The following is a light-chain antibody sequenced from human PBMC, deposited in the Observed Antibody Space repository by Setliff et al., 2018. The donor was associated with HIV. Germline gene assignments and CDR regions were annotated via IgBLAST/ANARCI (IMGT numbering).Light chain of an antibody. CDR1: SSDVGHYNY. Sequence: QSALIQPASVSGSPGQSITISCTGTSSDVGHYNYVSWYQQHPGKAPKFMIYDVSNRPSGISNRFSGSKSGNTASLTISGLQAEDEADYYCSSYTTSSTYVFGTGTQLTVL. V-gene: IGLV2-14*03. CDR2: DVS. J-gene: IGLJ1*01. CDR3: SSYTTSSTYV.